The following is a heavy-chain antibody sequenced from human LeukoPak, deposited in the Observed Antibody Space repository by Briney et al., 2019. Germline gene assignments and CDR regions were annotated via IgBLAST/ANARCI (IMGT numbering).Heavy chain of an antibody. J-gene: IGHJ4*02. CDR1: GGSLSSFY. CDR2: IYYSGST. D-gene: IGHD4-17*01. CDR3: ARGTTVTTPDY. Sequence: SSGNLSPTRTFSGGSLSSFYWGWVRQPPGKGLEWIGYIYYSGSTNHNPSLKSRVTISIDTSKNQFSLKLSSVTAADTAVYYCARGTTVTTPDYWGQGTLVTVSS. V-gene: IGHV4-59*08.